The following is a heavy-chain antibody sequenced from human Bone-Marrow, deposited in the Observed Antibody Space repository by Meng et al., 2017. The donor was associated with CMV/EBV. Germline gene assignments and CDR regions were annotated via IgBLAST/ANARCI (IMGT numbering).Heavy chain of an antibody. CDR2: INPSGGRT. D-gene: IGHD6-6*01. V-gene: IGHV1-46*01. CDR1: NYTLTNYY. Sequence: ASVKVSCKTYNYTLTNYYLHWVRQAPGQGPEWLGEINPSGGRTNAAQRFRGRVTITSDTSTSTVYMQLTSLRSDDTAMYYCARDRATTSSDAYFDFWGQGSLVTVSS. J-gene: IGHJ4*02. CDR3: ARDRATTSSDAYFDF.